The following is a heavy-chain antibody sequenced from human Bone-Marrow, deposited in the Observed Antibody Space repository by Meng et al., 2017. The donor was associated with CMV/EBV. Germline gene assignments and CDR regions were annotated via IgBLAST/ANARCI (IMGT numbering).Heavy chain of an antibody. Sequence: ISSGDYFWSWIRQPPGKGLEWIGYISYSGSTYYNPSLKSRLTISVDTSKNQFSLKVSSVTAADTAVYYCARVGTYYDSHGYHYPFDYWGQGTLVTVSS. J-gene: IGHJ4*02. V-gene: IGHV4-30-4*01. CDR1: ISSGDYF. CDR3: ARVGTYYDSHGYHYPFDY. D-gene: IGHD3-22*01. CDR2: ISYSGST.